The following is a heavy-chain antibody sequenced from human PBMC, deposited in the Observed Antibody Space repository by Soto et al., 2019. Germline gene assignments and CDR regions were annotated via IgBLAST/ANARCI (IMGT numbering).Heavy chain of an antibody. CDR2: INHSGST. D-gene: IGHD6-19*01. CDR3: ARVRISSGWYEFIDY. V-gene: IGHV4-34*01. J-gene: IGHJ4*02. Sequence: PSETLSLTCAVYGGSFSGYYWSWIRQPPGKGLEWIGEINHSGSTNYNPSLKSRVIISVDTSKNQFSLKLSSVTAADTAVYYCARVRISSGWYEFIDYWGQGTLVTVSS. CDR1: GGSFSGYY.